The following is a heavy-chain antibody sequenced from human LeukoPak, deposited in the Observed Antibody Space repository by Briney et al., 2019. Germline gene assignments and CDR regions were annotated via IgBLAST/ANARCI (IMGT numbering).Heavy chain of an antibody. D-gene: IGHD1-26*01. CDR3: ARGGATVDY. V-gene: IGHV4-59*12. CDR2: IYSSGST. J-gene: IGHJ4*02. CDR1: GGSITSYY. Sequence: SETLSLTCTVSGGSITSYYWSWIRQPPGKGLEWIGYIYSSGSTIYNPSLKSRVAISVDTSKNQFSLKLSSVTAADTAVYYCARGGATVDYWGQGTLVTVSS.